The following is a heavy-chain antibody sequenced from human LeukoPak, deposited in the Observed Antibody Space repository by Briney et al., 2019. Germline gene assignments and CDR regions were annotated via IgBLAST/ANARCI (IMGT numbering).Heavy chain of an antibody. V-gene: IGHV3-30*18. CDR1: GFTFSSYG. J-gene: IGHJ1*01. Sequence: SGGSLRLSCAASGFTFSSYGMHWVRQAPGKGLEWVAVISYDGSNKYYADSVKGRFTISRDNSKNTLYLQMNSLRAEDTAVYYCAKEPGMAVAGSEYFQYWGQGTLVTVSS. CDR2: ISYDGSNK. D-gene: IGHD6-19*01. CDR3: AKEPGMAVAGSEYFQY.